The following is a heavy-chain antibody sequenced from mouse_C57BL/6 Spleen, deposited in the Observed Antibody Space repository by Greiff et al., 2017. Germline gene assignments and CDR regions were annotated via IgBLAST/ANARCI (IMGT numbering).Heavy chain of an antibody. J-gene: IGHJ2*01. V-gene: IGHV1-82*01. D-gene: IGHD1-1*01. CDR2: IYPGDGDT. CDR1: GYAFSSSW. Sequence: SGPELVKPGASVKISCKASGYAFSSSWLNWVKQRPGKGLAWIGRIYPGDGDTNYNGKFKGKATLTADTSSSTAYMQLSSLTSEDSAVYFCARGDYYGSSYGDYFDYWGQGTTLTVSS. CDR3: ARGDYYGSSYGDYFDY.